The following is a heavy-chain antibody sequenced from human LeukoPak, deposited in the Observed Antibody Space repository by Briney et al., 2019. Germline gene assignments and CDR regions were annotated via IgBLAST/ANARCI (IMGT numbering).Heavy chain of an antibody. V-gene: IGHV5-51*01. CDR3: ARPAAAGTAGWFDP. D-gene: IGHD6-13*01. CDR1: GYSFSSYW. Sequence: PGESLKISCKGSGYSFSSYWIGWVRQKPGKGLEWMGIIYPGDSDTRYSPSFQGQVTISADKSINTAYLQWGSLKASDTAIYYCARPAAAGTAGWFDPWGQGTLVTVSS. CDR2: IYPGDSDT. J-gene: IGHJ5*02.